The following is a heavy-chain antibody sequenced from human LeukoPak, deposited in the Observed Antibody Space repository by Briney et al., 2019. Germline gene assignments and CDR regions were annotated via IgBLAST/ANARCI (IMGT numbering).Heavy chain of an antibody. V-gene: IGHV3-21*01. D-gene: IGHD6-19*01. J-gene: IGHJ4*02. CDR1: GFTFSSYS. Sequence: GGSLRLSCAASGFTFSSYSMNWVRQAPGKGLEWVSSISGSSIYIYYADSTKGRFTISRDNAKNSLYLQMNSLRAEDTAVYDCARGPSTSGWFNYFDYWGQGTLVTVSS. CDR2: ISGSSIYI. CDR3: ARGPSTSGWFNYFDY.